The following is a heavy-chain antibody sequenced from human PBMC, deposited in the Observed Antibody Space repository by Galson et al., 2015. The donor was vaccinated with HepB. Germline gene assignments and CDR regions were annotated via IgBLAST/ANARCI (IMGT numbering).Heavy chain of an antibody. J-gene: IGHJ4*02. CDR3: ARGGFLAWFTSGIDY. V-gene: IGHV3-21*01. CDR1: GFTFSSFS. CDR2: MSSSSNYI. D-gene: IGHD3-3*01. Sequence: SLRLSCAASGFTFSSFSMNWVRQAPGKGLEWVSSMSSSSNYIYYADSVKGRFTISRDNAKNSLYLQMNSLRAEDTAVYYCARGGFLAWFTSGIDYWGQGTLVTVSS.